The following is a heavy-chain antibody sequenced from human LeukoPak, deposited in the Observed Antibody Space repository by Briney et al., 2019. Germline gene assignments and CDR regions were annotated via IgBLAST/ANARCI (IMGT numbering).Heavy chain of an antibody. CDR3: ARSGSYSGLNDY. V-gene: IGHV1-18*01. D-gene: IGHD1-26*01. CDR2: ISAYNGYT. J-gene: IGHJ4*02. CDR1: GYSFPSYG. Sequence: GASVKVSCKASGYSFPSYGISWVRQAPGQGLEWMGWISAYNGYTNYAQKLQGRVTMTTDTSTNTVYMELRSLRSDDTAVYYCARSGSYSGLNDYWGQGTLVTVSS.